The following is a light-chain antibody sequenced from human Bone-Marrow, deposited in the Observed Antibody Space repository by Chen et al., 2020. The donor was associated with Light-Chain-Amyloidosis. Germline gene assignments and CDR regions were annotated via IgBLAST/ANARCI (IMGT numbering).Light chain of an antibody. J-gene: IGKJ4*01. CDR2: KAS. V-gene: IGKV1-5*03. CDR3: QQYSGNPLT. Sequence: DIQMTQSPSTLSASVGDRVTITCRASQIISSWLAWYQQKPGKAPNLLIYKASSLKSGVPSRFSGSGSGTEFTLTINSLQPDDIATYYCQQYSGNPLTFGRGTRVEIK. CDR1: QIISSW.